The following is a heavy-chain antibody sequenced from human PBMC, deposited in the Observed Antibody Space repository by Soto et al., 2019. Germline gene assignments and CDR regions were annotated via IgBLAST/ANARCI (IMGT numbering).Heavy chain of an antibody. CDR1: GYTFTSYG. CDR2: ISAYNGNT. J-gene: IGHJ4*02. D-gene: IGHD2-15*01. CDR3: ARDYRVSGYCSVGSCYSLGY. Sequence: QVQLVQSGAEVKKPGASVKVSCKASGYTFTSYGISWVRQAPGQGLEWMGWISAYNGNTNYAQKLQGRVTMTTHTSTSTAYMELRSLRSDDTAVYYCARDYRVSGYCSVGSCYSLGYWGQGTLVTVSS. V-gene: IGHV1-18*04.